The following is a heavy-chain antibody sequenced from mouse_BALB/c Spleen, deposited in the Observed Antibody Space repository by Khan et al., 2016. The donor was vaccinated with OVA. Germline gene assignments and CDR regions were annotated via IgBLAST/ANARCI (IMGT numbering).Heavy chain of an antibody. CDR2: IWSGGNT. D-gene: IGHD2-14*01. Sequence: QVQLKQSGPGLVQPSQSLSITCTVSGFSLSTYGVHWVRQSPGKGLEWLGLIWSGGNTDYNAAFISRLSISKDNSKSQVFFKMNSLQPDDTAMYYCARNSYMYDFTYWGQGTLVTVSA. CDR1: GFSLSTYG. V-gene: IGHV2-2*01. CDR3: ARNSYMYDFTY. J-gene: IGHJ3*01.